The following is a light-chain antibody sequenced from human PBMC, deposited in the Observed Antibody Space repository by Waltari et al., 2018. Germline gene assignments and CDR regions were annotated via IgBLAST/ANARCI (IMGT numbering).Light chain of an antibody. CDR2: DVS. Sequence: QSALTQPAPVSGSPAQSVTICCAGTSNDVGGYNSVSWYQEHPGQAPRVIIYDVSDRPSGVSDRFSGSKSGNTASLTISGLQAEDEADYYCSSQSSNDVVLFGGGTKLTVL. CDR1: SNDVGGYNS. CDR3: SSQSSNDVVL. V-gene: IGLV2-14*01. J-gene: IGLJ2*01.